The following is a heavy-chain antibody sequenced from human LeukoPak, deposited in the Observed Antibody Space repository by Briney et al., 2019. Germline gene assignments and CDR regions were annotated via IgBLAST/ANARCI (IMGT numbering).Heavy chain of an antibody. Sequence: GGSLRLSCAASGLTFSSHWMHWVRQAPGKGLVWVSRITNDGSSTTYADSVKGRFTISRDNAKNMLYLQVNSLRAEDTAVYYCARDPAILSSFDYWGQGTLVTVSS. CDR2: ITNDGSST. D-gene: IGHD3-10*01. J-gene: IGHJ4*02. CDR1: GLTFSSHW. V-gene: IGHV3-74*01. CDR3: ARDPAILSSFDY.